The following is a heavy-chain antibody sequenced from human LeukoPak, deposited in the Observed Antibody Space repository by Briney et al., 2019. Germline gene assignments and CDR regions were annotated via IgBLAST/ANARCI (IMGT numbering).Heavy chain of an antibody. J-gene: IGHJ4*02. Sequence: GGSLRLSCAASGFTFSSYSMNWVRQAPGKGLEWVSSISSSSSYIYYADSVKGRFTISRDNAKNSLYLQMNSLRAEDTAVYYCARSQTTYYYDSSGYYHHDYWGQGTLVTVSS. D-gene: IGHD3-22*01. CDR2: ISSSSSYI. CDR3: ARSQTTYYYDSSGYYHHDY. V-gene: IGHV3-21*01. CDR1: GFTFSSYS.